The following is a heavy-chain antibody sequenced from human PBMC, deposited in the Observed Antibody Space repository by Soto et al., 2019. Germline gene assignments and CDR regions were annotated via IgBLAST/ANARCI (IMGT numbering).Heavy chain of an antibody. Sequence: SVKVSCKASGGTFSSYAISWVRQAPGQGLEWMGGIIPTFGTANYAQKFQGRVTITADESTSTAYMELSSLRSEDTAVYYCARQALMVYESYYYYYGMDVWGQGTTVTVSS. D-gene: IGHD2-8*01. J-gene: IGHJ6*02. CDR2: IIPTFGTA. V-gene: IGHV1-69*13. CDR3: ARQALMVYESYYYYYGMDV. CDR1: GGTFSSYA.